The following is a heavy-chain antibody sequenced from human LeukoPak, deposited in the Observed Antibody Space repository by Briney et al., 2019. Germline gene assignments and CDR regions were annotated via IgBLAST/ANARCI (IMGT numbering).Heavy chain of an antibody. CDR1: GFTFSSYG. CDR3: ARDGIRSYFDY. Sequence: GGSLRLSCAASGFTFSSYGMHWVRQAPGKGLEWVAVISYDGSNKYYADSVKGRFTISRDNSKNTLYLQMNSLRAEDTAVYYCARDGIRSYFDYWGQGTLVTVSS. V-gene: IGHV3-30*03. D-gene: IGHD1-1*01. CDR2: ISYDGSNK. J-gene: IGHJ4*02.